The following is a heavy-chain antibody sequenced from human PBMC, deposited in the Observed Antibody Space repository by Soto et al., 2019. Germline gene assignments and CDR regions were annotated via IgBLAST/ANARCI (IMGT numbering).Heavy chain of an antibody. J-gene: IGHJ6*02. V-gene: IGHV4-38-2*01. CDR3: ARTFGYYGMDV. CDR2: IYHAGSV. D-gene: IGHD3-16*01. CDR1: GYSIASGYY. Sequence: PSETLSLTCAVSGYSIASGYYLAWIRQSPGKGLEWIGSIYHAGSVYYNPSLNGRVALSMDTSKNHFSLKLTSVTAADTAVYYCARTFGYYGMDVWGQGTTVTVSS.